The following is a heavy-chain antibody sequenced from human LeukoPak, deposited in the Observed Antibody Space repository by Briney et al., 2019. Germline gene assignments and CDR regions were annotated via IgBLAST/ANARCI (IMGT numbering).Heavy chain of an antibody. V-gene: IGHV4-38-2*02. CDR1: GGSISSYY. CDR3: ARSSVYYDSSGYYWGPAGFDP. D-gene: IGHD3-22*01. Sequence: SETLSLTCTVSGGSISSYYWGWIRQPPGKGLEWIGSIYHSGSTYYNPSLKSLVTISVDTSKNQFSLKLSSVTAADTAVYYCARSSVYYDSSGYYWGPAGFDPWGQGTLVTVSS. J-gene: IGHJ5*02. CDR2: IYHSGST.